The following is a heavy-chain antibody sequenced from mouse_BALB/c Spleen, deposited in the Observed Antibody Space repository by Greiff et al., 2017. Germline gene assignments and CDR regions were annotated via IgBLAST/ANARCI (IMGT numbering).Heavy chain of an antibody. J-gene: IGHJ4*01. D-gene: IGHD2-14*01. CDR2: INPSNGRT. V-gene: IGHV1S81*02. Sequence: QVQLQQPGAELVKPGASVKLSCKASGYTFTSYWMHWVKQRPGQGLEWIGEINPSNGRTNYNEKFKSKATLTVDKSSSTAYMQLSSLTSEDSAVYYCARAYYRYDGDYAMDYWGQGTSVTVSS. CDR3: ARAYYRYDGDYAMDY. CDR1: GYTFTSYW.